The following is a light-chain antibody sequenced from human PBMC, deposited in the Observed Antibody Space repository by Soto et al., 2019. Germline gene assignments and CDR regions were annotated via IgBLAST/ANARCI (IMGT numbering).Light chain of an antibody. Sequence: QSALTQPASVSGSPGQSITISCTGTSSDVGGYNYVSWCQHHPGKAPKLIIYDVTNRPSGVSNPFSGSKSGNTASLTISGLQPEDEADYYCSSYTTSNTRQIVFGTGTKLTVL. CDR2: DVT. V-gene: IGLV2-14*03. CDR3: SSYTTSNTRQIV. J-gene: IGLJ1*01. CDR1: SSDVGGYNY.